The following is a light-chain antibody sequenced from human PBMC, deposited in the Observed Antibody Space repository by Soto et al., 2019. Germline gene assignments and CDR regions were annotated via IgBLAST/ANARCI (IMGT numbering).Light chain of an antibody. CDR1: QGISSA. Sequence: AIQLTQSPSSLSASVGDRVTITCRASQGISSALAWYQQRPGKTPKLLMFDASGLESGVPSRFSGSESGTDFTLTISNLQPEDFAAYYCQQYDSYPLTFGGGTKVEIK. CDR2: DAS. V-gene: IGKV1-13*02. CDR3: QQYDSYPLT. J-gene: IGKJ4*01.